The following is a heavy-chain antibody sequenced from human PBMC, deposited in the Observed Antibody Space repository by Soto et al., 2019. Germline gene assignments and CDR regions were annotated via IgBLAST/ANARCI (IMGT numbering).Heavy chain of an antibody. CDR3: SRAPMRDFYNYWGVVHS. V-gene: IGHV1-69*06. J-gene: IGHJ4*02. D-gene: IGHD5-12*01. CDR2: IIPMLDKT. CDR1: GGTFNNYG. Sequence: QVQLVQSGAEVRKPGSSVKVSCKASGGTFNNYGVAWVRQAPGQGLEWMGGIIPMLDKTNYDKKFQDRVTFTAETSTETAYMELNSLTSDDTAIYFCSRAPMRDFYNYWGVVHSWGPGTLVTVSP.